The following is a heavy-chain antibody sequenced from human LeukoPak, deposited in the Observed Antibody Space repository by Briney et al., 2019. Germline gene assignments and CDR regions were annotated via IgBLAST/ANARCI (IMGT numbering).Heavy chain of an antibody. CDR1: GFTFDDYG. J-gene: IGHJ4*02. D-gene: IGHD1-26*01. V-gene: IGHV3-20*04. CDR3: ARGNSGSYWGAPFDY. Sequence: GGSLRLSCAASGFTFDDYGMSWVRQAPGKGLEWVSGINWNGGSTGYADSVKGRFTISRDNAKNSLYLQMNSLRAEDTALYYCARGNSGSYWGAPFDYWGQGTLVTVSS. CDR2: INWNGGST.